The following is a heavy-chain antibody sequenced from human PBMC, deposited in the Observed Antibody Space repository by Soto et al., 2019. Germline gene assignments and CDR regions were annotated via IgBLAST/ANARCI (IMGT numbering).Heavy chain of an antibody. V-gene: IGHV3-74*01. Sequence: EVQLVESGGGLVQPGGSLRLSCAASGFTFSIYWMHWVRQAPGKGLVWVSRMNMDGSRTSYADFAKGRFTISRDDGKSTVYLQMSKLSDEDTAVYYCVRGDGDRYDGHGYLGRHWGQGTLVTVSS. J-gene: IGHJ4*02. CDR2: MNMDGSRT. CDR3: VRGDGDRYDGHGYLGRH. CDR1: GFTFSIYW. D-gene: IGHD2-21*01.